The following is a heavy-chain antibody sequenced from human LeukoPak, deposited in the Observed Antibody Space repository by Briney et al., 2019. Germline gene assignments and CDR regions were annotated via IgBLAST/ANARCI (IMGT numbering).Heavy chain of an antibody. CDR2: IFYSGTT. CDR3: ARGGVGWFDP. J-gene: IGHJ5*02. V-gene: IGHV4-39*07. D-gene: IGHD3-10*01. CDR1: GGSISSKNDY. Sequence: PSETLSLTCSVSGGSISSKNDYWGWIRQPPGKGLEWIGNIFYSGTTFYNPSLKSRVTMSVDTSKNQFSLKVSSVTAADTAVYYCARGGVGWFDPWGQGTLVTVSS.